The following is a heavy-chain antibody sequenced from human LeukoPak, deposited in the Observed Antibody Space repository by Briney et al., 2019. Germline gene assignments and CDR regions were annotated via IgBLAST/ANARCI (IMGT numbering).Heavy chain of an antibody. CDR1: GFTFSSYS. J-gene: IGHJ4*02. Sequence: GGSLRLACEASGFTFSSYSMTWVRLAPGQGLEWVSYISGGGNPVYYADSVEGRFTVSRDNVKNSLYLQMNSLRADDTAVYYCARDFRSTSWYTGDYWGQGDQVTVSS. CDR3: ARDFRSTSWYTGDY. CDR2: ISGGGNPV. V-gene: IGHV3-48*01. D-gene: IGHD6-13*01.